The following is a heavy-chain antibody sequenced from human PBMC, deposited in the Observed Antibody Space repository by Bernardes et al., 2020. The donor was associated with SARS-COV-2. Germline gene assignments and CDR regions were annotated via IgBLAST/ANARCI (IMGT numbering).Heavy chain of an antibody. CDR1: GFKFSGSA. J-gene: IGHJ4*02. Sequence: GGSLRVLCAASGFKFSGSAIQWVRQPSGKGLEWIGRIRSKPKGYATTYAASLKGRFVISRDDSRNTAYLQIHSLKIEDTAVYYCASLYGSGSYDYWGQGTLVTVSS. V-gene: IGHV3-73*01. CDR3: ASLYGSGSYDY. D-gene: IGHD3-10*01. CDR2: IRSKPKGYAT.